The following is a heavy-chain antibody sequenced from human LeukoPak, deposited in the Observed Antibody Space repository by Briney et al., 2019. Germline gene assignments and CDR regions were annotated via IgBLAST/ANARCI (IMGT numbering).Heavy chain of an antibody. D-gene: IGHD6-19*01. CDR1: GYTFTSYG. Sequence: ASVKVSCKASGYTFTSYGISWVRQAPGQGLEWMGWISAYNGNTNYAQKFQGRVTMTTDTSTNTAYMELRSLRSDDTAVYYCARRTQRSSGWYGDYWGQGTLVTVSS. J-gene: IGHJ4*02. V-gene: IGHV1-18*01. CDR3: ARRTQRSSGWYGDY. CDR2: ISAYNGNT.